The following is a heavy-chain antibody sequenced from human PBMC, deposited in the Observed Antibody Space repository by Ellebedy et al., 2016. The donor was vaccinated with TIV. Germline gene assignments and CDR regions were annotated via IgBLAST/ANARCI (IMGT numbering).Heavy chain of an antibody. Sequence: MPSETLSLTCVVYGGSFSGYYWSWIRQPPGKGPEWIGEITHSGSTNYNPSLKSRVTISVDTSENQFSLKLSSVTAADTAVYYCARLGGVVPTLFDYWGQGTLVTVSS. V-gene: IGHV4-34*01. CDR1: GGSFSGYY. CDR3: ARLGGVVPTLFDY. J-gene: IGHJ4*02. D-gene: IGHD2-15*01. CDR2: ITHSGST.